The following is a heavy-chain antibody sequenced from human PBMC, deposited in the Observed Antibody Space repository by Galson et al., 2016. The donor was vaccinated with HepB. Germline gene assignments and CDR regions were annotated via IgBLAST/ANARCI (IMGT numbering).Heavy chain of an antibody. CDR1: GGTFTSYA. Sequence: SVKVSCKASGGTFTSYAISWVRQAPGQGLEWMGGIFPMFGTTNYAQKFQGRVTITADESTSTAYMELSSLRSEDTAVYYCARPTYYSDSSASYIIDFFDYWGQGTLVTVSS. CDR3: ARPTYYSDSSASYIIDFFDY. J-gene: IGHJ4*02. V-gene: IGHV1-69*13. CDR2: IFPMFGTT. D-gene: IGHD3-22*01.